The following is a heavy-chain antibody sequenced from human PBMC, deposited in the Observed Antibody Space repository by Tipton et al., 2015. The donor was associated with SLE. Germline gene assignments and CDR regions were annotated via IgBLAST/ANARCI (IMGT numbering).Heavy chain of an antibody. J-gene: IGHJ4*02. CDR3: ARRRGSSWYEDYFDY. CDR1: GGSISSHY. Sequence: TLSLTCTVSGGSISSHYWSWIRQPPGKGLEWIAYINYSGSTNYNPSLQSRVTMSVDTSKNQFSLKLSSVTAADTAVYYCARRRGSSWYEDYFDYWGQGTLVTVSS. CDR2: INYSGST. D-gene: IGHD6-13*01. V-gene: IGHV4-59*11.